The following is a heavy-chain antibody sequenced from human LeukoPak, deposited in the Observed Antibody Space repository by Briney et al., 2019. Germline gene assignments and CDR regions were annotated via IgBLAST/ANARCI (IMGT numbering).Heavy chain of an antibody. CDR3: AKPMCSSTSCYRYFDY. CDR2: IYSGGNT. V-gene: IGHV3-53*01. Sequence: PGGSLRLSCAASGFTVSSNYMSWVRQAPGKGLEWVSVIYSGGNTYHADSVKGRFTISRDNSKNTLYLQMNSLRVEDTAVYYCAKPMCSSTSCYRYFDYWGQGSPVTVSS. CDR1: GFTVSSNY. D-gene: IGHD2-2*01. J-gene: IGHJ4*02.